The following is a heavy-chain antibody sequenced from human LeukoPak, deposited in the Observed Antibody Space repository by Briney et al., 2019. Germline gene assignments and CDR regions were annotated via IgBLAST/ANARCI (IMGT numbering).Heavy chain of an antibody. D-gene: IGHD3-22*01. CDR3: ARPGYYDSSGYYSVPRGAFDI. V-gene: IGHV5-51*01. CDR1: GYNFTNYW. Sequence: GESLKISCKGSGYNFTNYWIGWVRQMPGKGLEWMGIIYPGDSDTRYSPSFQGQVTISADKSISTAYLQWSSLKASDTAMYYCARPGYYDSSGYYSVPRGAFDIWGQGTMVTVSS. J-gene: IGHJ3*02. CDR2: IYPGDSDT.